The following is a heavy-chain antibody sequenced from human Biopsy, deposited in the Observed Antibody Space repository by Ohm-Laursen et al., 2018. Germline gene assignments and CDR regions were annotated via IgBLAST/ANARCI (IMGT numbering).Heavy chain of an antibody. Sequence: SDTLSLTCTVSGGSVSGGGFYWSWIRQHPGKGLEWIGYIYYSGTTYYNPSLKSLVTISVDTSKNQFSLKLNSVTAADTAVYYCARRPYGGTRYWYFDLWGRGTLVTVSS. J-gene: IGHJ2*01. CDR1: GGSVSGGGFY. D-gene: IGHD4-23*01. V-gene: IGHV4-31*01. CDR2: IYYSGTT. CDR3: ARRPYGGTRYWYFDL.